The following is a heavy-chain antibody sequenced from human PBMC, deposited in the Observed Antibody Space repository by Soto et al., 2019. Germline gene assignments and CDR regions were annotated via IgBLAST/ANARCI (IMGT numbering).Heavy chain of an antibody. CDR1: GGTFSSYR. J-gene: IGHJ4*02. D-gene: IGHD6-13*01. V-gene: IGHV1-69*01. Sequence: QVQLVQSGAEVREPGSSVKVSCKASGGTFSSYRINWVRQAPGQGLEWVGGIVPIYRTADYAQKFQGRVSITADESARTTYLELSSLKSQVTAVYYCARDSGAKLSSSWGQGTLVTVSS. CDR3: ARDSGAKLSSS. CDR2: IVPIYRTA.